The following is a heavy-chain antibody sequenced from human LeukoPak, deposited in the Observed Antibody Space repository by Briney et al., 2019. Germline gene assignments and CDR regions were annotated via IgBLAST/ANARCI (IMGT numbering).Heavy chain of an antibody. CDR2: IRYDGSKK. CDR3: AQAQVEHVEMVAPFGF. J-gene: IGHJ4*02. Sequence: GGSLSLSCAASGFTFNSYCMRWVRQAPGKGLEWVAFIRYDGSKKYYSYSMKGRITISTANCKNILYLQMNSPRAEARSEYYCAQAQVEHVEMVAPFGFWGQGTLVTVSS. CDR1: GFTFNSYC. V-gene: IGHV3-30*02. D-gene: IGHD5-24*01.